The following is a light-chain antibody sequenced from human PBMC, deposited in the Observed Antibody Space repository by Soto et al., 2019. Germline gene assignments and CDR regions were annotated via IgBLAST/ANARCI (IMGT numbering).Light chain of an antibody. J-gene: IGLJ2*01. CDR1: SGDIGRYKF. Sequence: QAVVTQPASVSGSPGQSVTISCTGTSGDIGRYKFVSWFQQHPGKAPKLLIFEGTNRPSGVSHRFSGSKSGNTASLTISGLQAEDEAMYFCSSSTYTINLVIFGGGTKHTVL. CDR2: EGT. V-gene: IGLV2-14*01. CDR3: SSSTYTINLVI.